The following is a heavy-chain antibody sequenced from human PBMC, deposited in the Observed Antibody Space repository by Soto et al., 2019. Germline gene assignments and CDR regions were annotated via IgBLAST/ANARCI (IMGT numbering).Heavy chain of an antibody. Sequence: QVQLVQSGAEVKKPGASVKVSCKASGYTFISYDINWVRQATGQGLEWMGWMNPNSGNTGYAQKFKGRITMTRGAPIGTAYGELGTLRSEDTPVNYLGTGQTAARTTWFDPWGQGTLVTVSS. CDR2: MNPNSGNT. CDR3: GTGQTAARTTWFDP. V-gene: IGHV1-8*01. CDR1: GYTFISYD. J-gene: IGHJ5*02. D-gene: IGHD7-27*01.